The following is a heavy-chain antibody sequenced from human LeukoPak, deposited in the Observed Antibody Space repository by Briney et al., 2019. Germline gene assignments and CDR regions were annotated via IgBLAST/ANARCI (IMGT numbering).Heavy chain of an antibody. Sequence: PGGSLRLSCAASGFTFDDYGMSWVRQAPGKGLEWVSGINWNGGSTGYADSVKGRFTISRDNAKNSLYLQMNSLRAEDTAVYYCARDTHDSGSYWAPGNWFDPWGQGTLATVSS. J-gene: IGHJ5*02. V-gene: IGHV3-20*04. D-gene: IGHD3-10*01. CDR3: ARDTHDSGSYWAPGNWFDP. CDR2: INWNGGST. CDR1: GFTFDDYG.